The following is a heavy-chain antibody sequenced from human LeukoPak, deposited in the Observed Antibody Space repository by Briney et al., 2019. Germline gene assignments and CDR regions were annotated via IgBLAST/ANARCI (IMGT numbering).Heavy chain of an antibody. CDR1: GGSISSYY. Sequence: PSETLSLTCTVSGGSISSYYWSWIRQPAGKGLEWIGRIYTSGSTNYNPSLKSRVTMSVDTSKNQFSLKLSSVTAADTAVYYCARDLRAYSSSWYHDYWGQGTLVTVSS. CDR2: IYTSGST. D-gene: IGHD6-13*01. CDR3: ARDLRAYSSSWYHDY. J-gene: IGHJ4*02. V-gene: IGHV4-4*07.